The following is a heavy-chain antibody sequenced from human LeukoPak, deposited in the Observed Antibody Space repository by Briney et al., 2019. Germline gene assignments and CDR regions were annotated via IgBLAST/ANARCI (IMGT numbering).Heavy chain of an antibody. V-gene: IGHV3-49*04. CDR1: GFTFNSYW. CDR3: TRDLRYPRRVAAAGKPGVADY. CDR2: IRSKAYGGTT. D-gene: IGHD6-13*01. J-gene: IGHJ4*02. Sequence: PGGSLRPSCAASGFTFNSYWMSWVRQAPGKGLEWVGFIRSKAYGGTTEYAASVKGRFTISRDDSKSIAYLQMNSLKTEDTAVYYCTRDLRYPRRVAAAGKPGVADYWGQGTLVTVSS.